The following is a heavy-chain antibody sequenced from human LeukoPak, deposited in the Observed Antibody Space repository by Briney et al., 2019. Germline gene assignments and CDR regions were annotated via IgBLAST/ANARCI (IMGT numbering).Heavy chain of an antibody. D-gene: IGHD5/OR15-5a*01. V-gene: IGHV4-59*08. Sequence: SETLSLTCTVSGASIDTYYWTWIRRPPGKELEWIGDFSYSGSTRYSPSLKSRVTISVDTSQNQLSLKLTSATAADTAFYFCACLSVSHNNYFDYWGQGILVTVSS. CDR1: GASIDTYY. J-gene: IGHJ4*02. CDR2: FSYSGST. CDR3: ACLSVSHNNYFDY.